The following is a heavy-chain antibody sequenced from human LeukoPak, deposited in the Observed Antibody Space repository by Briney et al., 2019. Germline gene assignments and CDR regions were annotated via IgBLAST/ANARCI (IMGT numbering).Heavy chain of an antibody. Sequence: ASVKVSFKASGYTFTSYYMHWVRQAPGQGLEWMGIINPSGGSTSYAQKFQGRVTMTRDTSTSTVYMELSSLRSEDTAVYYCARDVYYYDSSGYQGGAFDIWGQGTMVTVSS. CDR2: INPSGGST. J-gene: IGHJ3*02. CDR3: ARDVYYYDSSGYQGGAFDI. V-gene: IGHV1-46*01. CDR1: GYTFTSYY. D-gene: IGHD3-22*01.